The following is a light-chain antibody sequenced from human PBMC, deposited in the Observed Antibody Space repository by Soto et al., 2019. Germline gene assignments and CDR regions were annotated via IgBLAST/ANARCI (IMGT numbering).Light chain of an antibody. J-gene: IGKJ5*01. Sequence: DIQMTQSPSSLSASVGDRVTITCRASQSVSNYLNWYQQKPGRAPKLLISAATSLQSGVPSRFSGSGSGADFTLTISSLQPEDFATYYCQQSYSIPLTFGQGTRLEIE. CDR2: AAT. V-gene: IGKV1-39*01. CDR1: QSVSNY. CDR3: QQSYSIPLT.